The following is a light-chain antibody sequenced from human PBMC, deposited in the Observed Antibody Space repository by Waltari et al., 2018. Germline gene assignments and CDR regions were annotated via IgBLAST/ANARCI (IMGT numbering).Light chain of an antibody. Sequence: DIVMTQTPLSLPVAPGEPASISCRSSQSLLHSDGKTYLHWYLQKPGQSPRLLIYKVTNRESGVPDRFSGSGSGTDFTLKISRVEPEDVGVYHCMQSTEAPYSFGQGTKLEIK. V-gene: IGKV2D-29*02. CDR3: MQSTEAPYS. J-gene: IGKJ2*03. CDR2: KVT. CDR1: QSLLHSDGKTY.